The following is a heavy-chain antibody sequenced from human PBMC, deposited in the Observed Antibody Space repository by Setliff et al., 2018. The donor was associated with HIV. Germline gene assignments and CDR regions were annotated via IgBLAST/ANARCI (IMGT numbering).Heavy chain of an antibody. CDR3: ARGSGRFCSGGRCSAFDY. CDR1: GYSISSGYY. CDR2: IYRSGST. Sequence: KASETLSLTCAVSGYSISSGYYWGWIRQPPGKGLEWIGLIYRSGSTYYNPSLKSRVTISVDTSQNQFSLRLSSVTAADTAVYYCARGSGRFCSGGRCSAFDYWGQGTLVTVSS. J-gene: IGHJ4*02. V-gene: IGHV4-38-2*01. D-gene: IGHD2-15*01.